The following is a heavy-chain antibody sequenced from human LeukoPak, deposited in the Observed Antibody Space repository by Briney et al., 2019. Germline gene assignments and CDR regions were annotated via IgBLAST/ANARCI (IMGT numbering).Heavy chain of an antibody. CDR2: IYYSGGT. Sequence: NPSETLSLTCTVSGGSINSCYWSWIRQPPGKGLEWIGYIYYSGGTNYNPSLKSRVTISVDTSKNQFSLRLNSLTAADTAVYYCARDLKVVSGSYYAFDIWGQGTMVTVSS. J-gene: IGHJ3*02. CDR1: GGSINSCY. D-gene: IGHD1-26*01. V-gene: IGHV4-59*01. CDR3: ARDLKVVSGSYYAFDI.